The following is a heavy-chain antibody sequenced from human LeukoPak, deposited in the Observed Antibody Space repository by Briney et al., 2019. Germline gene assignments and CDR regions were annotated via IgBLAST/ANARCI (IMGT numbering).Heavy chain of an antibody. V-gene: IGHV1-69*04. CDR3: ARDPSASIAVAGDY. Sequence: AASVKVSCKASGGTFSSYTISWVRQAPGQGLEWMGRIIPILGMANYAQKFQGRVTITADKSTSTAYMELSSLRSEDTAVYYCARDPSASIAVAGDYWGQGTLVTVSS. CDR1: GGTFSSYT. D-gene: IGHD6-19*01. J-gene: IGHJ4*02. CDR2: IIPILGMA.